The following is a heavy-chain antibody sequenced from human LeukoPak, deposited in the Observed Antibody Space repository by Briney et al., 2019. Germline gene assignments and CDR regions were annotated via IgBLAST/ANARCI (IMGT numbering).Heavy chain of an antibody. V-gene: IGHV3-23*01. J-gene: IGHJ6*02. CDR1: GFTFSSYA. CDR2: ISGSGGST. CDR3: AKGHESSNYYYYGMDV. Sequence: PGGSLRLSCAASGFTFSSYAMSWVRQAPGKGLEWVSAISGSGGSTYYADSVKGRFTISRDNSKNTLYLQMNSLRAEDTAVYYCAKGHESSNYYYYGMDVWGQGTTVTVSS.